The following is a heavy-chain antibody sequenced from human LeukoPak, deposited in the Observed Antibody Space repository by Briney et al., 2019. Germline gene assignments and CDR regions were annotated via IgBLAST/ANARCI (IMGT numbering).Heavy chain of an antibody. D-gene: IGHD3-10*01. CDR1: GFKFEDYG. CDR3: AKDMSQARFGESRGIDY. V-gene: IGHV3-20*04. J-gene: IGHJ4*02. Sequence: GGSLRLSCAASGFKFEDYGMTWVRQAPGKGLEWVSGINWNGGRTGYADSVKGRFTISRDNAKNSLYLQMNSLRAEDTALYYCAKDMSQARFGESRGIDYWGQGTLVTVSS. CDR2: INWNGGRT.